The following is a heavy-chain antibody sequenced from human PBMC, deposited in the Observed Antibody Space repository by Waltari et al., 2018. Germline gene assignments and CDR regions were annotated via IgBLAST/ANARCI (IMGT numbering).Heavy chain of an antibody. V-gene: IGHV3-74*02. CDR2: ISGDGSTI. D-gene: IGHD3-3*01. J-gene: IGHJ4*02. CDR3: ARGADL. Sequence: EVPLVESGGGLVQPGGSLRLLCAASGFTLSGTSTHSVGQVLGKGLVWVSRISGDGSTINNADSVKGRFTISRDTAKNTLYLQMNSLRAEDTAVYYCARGADLRGQGILVTVSS. CDR1: GFTLSGTS.